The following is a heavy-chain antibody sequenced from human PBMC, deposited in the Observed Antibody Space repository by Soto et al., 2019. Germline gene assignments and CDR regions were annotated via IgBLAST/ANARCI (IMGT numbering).Heavy chain of an antibody. CDR2: ITPSGGST. J-gene: IGHJ4*02. V-gene: IGHV1-46*01. Sequence: QVQLVQSGAEVTKPGASVKVSCKAYGYTFTNYYMHWLRQAHGQGLEWIGIITPSGGSTSYAQNFQGRVTMTRDTSTTTVYMELSSLRSEDTAVYYCAREDDSSGYQLVGWGQGALVTGSS. CDR1: GYTFTNYY. CDR3: AREDDSSGYQLVG. D-gene: IGHD3-22*01.